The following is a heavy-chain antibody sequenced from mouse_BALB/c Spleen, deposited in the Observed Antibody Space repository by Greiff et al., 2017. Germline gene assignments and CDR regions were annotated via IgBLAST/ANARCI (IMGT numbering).Heavy chain of an antibody. CDR1: GYTFTSYV. J-gene: IGHJ4*01. D-gene: IGHD1-1*01. V-gene: IGHV1-14*01. Sequence: EVKLVESGPELVKPGASVKMSCKASGYTFTSYVMHWVKQKPGQGLEWIGYINPYNDGTKYNEKFKGKATLTSDKSSSTAYMELSSLTSEDSAVYYCARDGTHYGSLNCLYWGQGTSVTVSS. CDR3: ARDGTHYGSLNCLY. CDR2: INPYNDGT.